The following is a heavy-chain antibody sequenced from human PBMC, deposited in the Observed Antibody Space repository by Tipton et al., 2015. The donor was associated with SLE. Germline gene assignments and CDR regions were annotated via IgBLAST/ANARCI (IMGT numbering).Heavy chain of an antibody. CDR3: ARSIIVVPAFDY. D-gene: IGHD2-2*01. CDR2: FYSSGNT. CDR1: FSSPHSGGYY. V-gene: IGHV4-31*03. Sequence: TLSLTCTVSFSSPHSGGYYWSWIRPHPGKGLEWIGYFYSSGNTYYNPSLMSRLTISVETSKNQFSLKLTSVTAADTAVYYCARSIIVVPAFDYWGQGILVTVSA. J-gene: IGHJ4*02.